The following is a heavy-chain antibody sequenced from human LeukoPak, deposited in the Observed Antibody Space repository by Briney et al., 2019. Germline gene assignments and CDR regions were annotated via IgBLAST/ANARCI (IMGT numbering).Heavy chain of an antibody. D-gene: IGHD3-10*01. CDR3: ARYLWTGVRD. V-gene: IGHV4-39*01. CDR1: GDSISSSTYY. J-gene: IGHJ4*02. Sequence: SETLSLTCAVSGDSISSSTYYWGWIRQSPGRGLEWIGSLSYTGKTYFNPSLKSRVTISVDTSKNQFSLRLTSVTAADTAVYYCARYLWTGVRDWGQGTLVTVPS. CDR2: LSYTGKT.